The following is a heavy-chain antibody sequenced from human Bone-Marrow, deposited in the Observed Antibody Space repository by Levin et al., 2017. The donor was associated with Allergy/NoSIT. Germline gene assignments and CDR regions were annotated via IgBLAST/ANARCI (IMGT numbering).Heavy chain of an antibody. V-gene: IGHV4-34*01. CDR3: ARVRLWFGELLG. Sequence: GSLRLSCAVYGGSFSGYYWSWIRQPPGKGLEWIGEINHSGSTNYNPSLKSRVTISVDTSKNQFSLKLSSVTAADTAVYYCARVRLWFGELLGWGQGTLVTVSS. CDR1: GGSFSGYY. CDR2: INHSGST. D-gene: IGHD3-10*01. J-gene: IGHJ4*02.